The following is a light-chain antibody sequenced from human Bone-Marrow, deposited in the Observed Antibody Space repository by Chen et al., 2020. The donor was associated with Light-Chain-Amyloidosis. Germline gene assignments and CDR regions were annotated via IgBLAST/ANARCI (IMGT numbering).Light chain of an antibody. V-gene: IGLV3-25*03. CDR3: QSADSSGTYDVI. J-gene: IGLJ2*01. CDR1: DLPTKY. CDR2: RDT. Sequence: HELTQPPSVSVSPCPTARITCAGDDLPTKYAYWYQQKPGQAPVLVIHRDTERPSGISERFSGSSSGTTATLTISGVQAEDEADYHCQSADSSGTYDVIFGGGTKLTVL.